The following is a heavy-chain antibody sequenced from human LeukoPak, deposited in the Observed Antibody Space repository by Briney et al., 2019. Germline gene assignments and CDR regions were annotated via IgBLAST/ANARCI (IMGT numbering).Heavy chain of an antibody. V-gene: IGHV4-59*08. Sequence: SETLSLTCTVSGASISSYYWSWLRQPPGKGLEWIGYISYSGSPNYNPSLKSRVTISADTSKNQFSLNLSSVTAADTAVYYCARVGHIVAAGTYDWWGQGTLVTFSS. D-gene: IGHD6-13*01. CDR1: GASISSYY. J-gene: IGHJ4*02. CDR2: ISYSGSP. CDR3: ARVGHIVAAGTYDW.